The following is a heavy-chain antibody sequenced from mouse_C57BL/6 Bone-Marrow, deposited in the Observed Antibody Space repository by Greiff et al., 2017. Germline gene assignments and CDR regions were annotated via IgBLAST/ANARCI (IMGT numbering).Heavy chain of an antibody. CDR1: GYTFTSYW. CDR3: AREDDGSTFDV. D-gene: IGHD1-1*01. Sequence: VQLQQSGAELVKPGASVKLSCKASGYTFTSYWMQWVKQRPGQGLEWIGEIDPSDSYTNYNQKFKGKATLTVDTSSSTAYMQLSSLTSEDSAVYYCAREDDGSTFDVWGTGTTVTVSS. V-gene: IGHV1-50*01. J-gene: IGHJ1*03. CDR2: IDPSDSYT.